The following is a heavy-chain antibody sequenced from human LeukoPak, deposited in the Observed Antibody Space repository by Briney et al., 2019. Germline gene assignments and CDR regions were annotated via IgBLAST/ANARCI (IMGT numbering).Heavy chain of an antibody. V-gene: IGHV3-33*01. Sequence: PGGSLRLSCAASGFTFSNYGMHWVRQAPGKGLEWVTFIWYDGSNKYYADSVKGRFIISRDNSKNTLYLQMNSLRAEDTAVYYCARDSRRILPSDWGQGTLVTVSS. D-gene: IGHD2-15*01. CDR3: ARDSRRILPSD. J-gene: IGHJ4*02. CDR1: GFTFSNYG. CDR2: IWYDGSNK.